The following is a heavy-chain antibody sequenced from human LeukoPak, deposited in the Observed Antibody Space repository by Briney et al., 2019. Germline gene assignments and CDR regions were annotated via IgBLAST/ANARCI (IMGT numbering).Heavy chain of an antibody. Sequence: GGSLRLSCAASGLTFSNYWMDWVRQAPGKGLEWVANIKQDGSEKNYVDSVKGRFIISRDNAKSSLYLQMNTLRADDTAVYYCARDGFGTGSNWGQGTLVTVSS. CDR1: GLTFSNYW. J-gene: IGHJ4*02. CDR2: IKQDGSEK. V-gene: IGHV3-7*03. CDR3: ARDGFGTGSN. D-gene: IGHD3-16*01.